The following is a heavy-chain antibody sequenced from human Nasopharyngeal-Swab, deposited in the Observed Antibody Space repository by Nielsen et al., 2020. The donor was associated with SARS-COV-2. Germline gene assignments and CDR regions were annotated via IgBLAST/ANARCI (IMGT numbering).Heavy chain of an antibody. CDR1: GFTFRSYA. CDR2: ISGSDYTT. Sequence: GSLKISCAASGFTFRSYAISWVRQAPGKGLEWVSVISGSDYTTYYADSVKGRFTISRDNSKNTVNLQMNSLRVEDTAIYYCAKDRDSGDDSDDYYHYYGMDVWGQGTTVTVFS. V-gene: IGHV3-23*01. J-gene: IGHJ6*02. D-gene: IGHD5-12*01. CDR3: AKDRDSGDDSDDYYHYYGMDV.